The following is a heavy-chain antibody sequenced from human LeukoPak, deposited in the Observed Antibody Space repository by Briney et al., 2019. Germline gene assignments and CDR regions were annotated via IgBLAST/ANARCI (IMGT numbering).Heavy chain of an antibody. V-gene: IGHV4-34*01. CDR2: INHSGST. CDR1: GGSFSGYY. D-gene: IGHD3-10*01. Sequence: SETLSLTCAVYGGSFSGYYWSWTRQPPGKGLEWIGEINHSGSTNYNPSLKSRVTISVDTSKNQFSLKLSSVTAADTAVYYCARDRGALWFGELSYSGCFDYWGQGTLVTVSS. J-gene: IGHJ4*02. CDR3: ARDRGALWFGELSYSGCFDY.